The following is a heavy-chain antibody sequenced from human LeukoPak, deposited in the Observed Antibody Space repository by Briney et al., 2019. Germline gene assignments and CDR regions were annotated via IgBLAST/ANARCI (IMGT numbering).Heavy chain of an antibody. CDR1: GFTFSSYS. J-gene: IGHJ4*02. D-gene: IGHD6-13*01. CDR2: ISSSSSYI. CDR3: ARDRWVAAAGPPFDY. V-gene: IGHV3-21*01. Sequence: GGSLRLSCAASGFTFSSYSMNWVRQAPGKGLEWVSSISSSSSYIYYADSVKGRFTISRDNAKNSLYLQMNSLRAEDTAVYYCARDRWVAAAGPPFDYCGQGTLVTVSS.